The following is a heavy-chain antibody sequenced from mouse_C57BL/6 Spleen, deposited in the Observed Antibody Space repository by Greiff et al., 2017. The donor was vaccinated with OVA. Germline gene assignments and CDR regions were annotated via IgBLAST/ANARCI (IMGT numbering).Heavy chain of an antibody. CDR2: INSDGGST. CDR1: EYEFPSHY. J-gene: IGHJ1*03. D-gene: IGHD1-1*01. CDR3: ARSDYGGYFDV. V-gene: IGHV5-2*01. Sequence: EVQLQQSGGGLVQPGESLKLSCESNEYEFPSHYMSWVRKTPEKRLELVAAINSDGGSTYYPDTMERRFIISRDNAKKTLYLQLSSLRSEDTALYYCARSDYGGYFDVWGTGTTVTVSS.